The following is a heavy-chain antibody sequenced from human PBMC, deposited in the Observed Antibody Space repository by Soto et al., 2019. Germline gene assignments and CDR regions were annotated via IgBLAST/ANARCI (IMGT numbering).Heavy chain of an antibody. CDR2: IVVGSGNT. CDR1: GFTFTSSA. Sequence: SVKVSCKASGFTFTSSAGQWVRQARGQRLEWIGWIVVGSGNTNYAQKFQERVTITRDMSTSTAYMELSSLRSEDTAVYYCAAPPDYYDSSGYYRDYWGQGILVTVSS. D-gene: IGHD3-22*01. CDR3: AAPPDYYDSSGYYRDY. J-gene: IGHJ4*02. V-gene: IGHV1-58*01.